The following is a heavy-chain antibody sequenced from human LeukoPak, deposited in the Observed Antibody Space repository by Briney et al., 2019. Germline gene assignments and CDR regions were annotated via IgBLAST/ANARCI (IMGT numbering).Heavy chain of an antibody. CDR2: INPNSGGT. Sequence: ASVKVSCKASGYTFTGYYMHWVRQAPGQGLEWMGWINPNSGGTNYAQKFQGRVTMTRDTSIGTAYMELSRLRSDDTAVYYCARDPSSGWYYFDYWGQGTLVTVSS. CDR3: ARDPSSGWYYFDY. V-gene: IGHV1-2*02. CDR1: GYTFTGYY. D-gene: IGHD6-19*01. J-gene: IGHJ4*02.